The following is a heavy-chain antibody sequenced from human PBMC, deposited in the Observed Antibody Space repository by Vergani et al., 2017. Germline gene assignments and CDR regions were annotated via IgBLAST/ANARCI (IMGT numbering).Heavy chain of an antibody. CDR1: GGPISSSSYY. J-gene: IGHJ4*02. V-gene: IGHV4-39*07. Sequence: QLQLPESGPGLVKPSETLSLTCTVSGGPISSSSYYWGWIRPPPGKGLEWIGSIYYRGGTYYNPSRKSRVTISVDTSKNQVSLKLSSVTAADTAVYYCARDTYSSSGSFDYWGQGTLVTVSS. D-gene: IGHD6-6*01. CDR2: IYYRGGT. CDR3: ARDTYSSSGSFDY.